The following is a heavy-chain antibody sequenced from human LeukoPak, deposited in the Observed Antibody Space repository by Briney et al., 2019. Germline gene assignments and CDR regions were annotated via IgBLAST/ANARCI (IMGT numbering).Heavy chain of an antibody. J-gene: IGHJ4*02. V-gene: IGHV4-61*01. D-gene: IGHD2-2*01. CDR3: ARYPHCSSTDCYVT. CDR2: LSYSGST. Sequence: PSETLSLTCTVSGGSVSSSSYYWSWIRQPPGKGLEWIGYLSYSGSTNYNPPLKSRVSISVDTSKNQFSLKLSSVTAADTAVYYCARYPHCSSTDCYVTWGQGTLVTVSS. CDR1: GGSVSSSSYY.